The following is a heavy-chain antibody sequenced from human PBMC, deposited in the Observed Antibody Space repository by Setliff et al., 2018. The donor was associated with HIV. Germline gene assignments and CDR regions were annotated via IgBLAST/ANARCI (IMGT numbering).Heavy chain of an antibody. CDR2: IYTSGST. CDR3: AREGGTTILGVPYYYYYMDV. J-gene: IGHJ6*03. V-gene: IGHV4-61*09. CDR1: GGSISSGSYY. D-gene: IGHD3-3*01. Sequence: SETLSLTCTVSGGSISSGSYYWSWIRQPAGKGLEWIGHIYTSGSTNYNPSLKSRVTISVDTSKNQFSLKLSSVTAADTAVYYCAREGGTTILGVPYYYYYMDVWGKGTTVTVSS.